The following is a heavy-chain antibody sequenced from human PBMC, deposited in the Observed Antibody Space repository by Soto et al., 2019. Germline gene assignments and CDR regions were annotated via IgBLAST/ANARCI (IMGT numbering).Heavy chain of an antibody. Sequence: SETLSLTCTVSGEYISSGYHWAWIRQPPGKGLEWIASIFHTGTTYYNPSFRSRVTISVDTSANQFALNLNSVTAADTAIYYCVREAYIGYGHAIDYWGQGTLVTVSS. V-gene: IGHV4-38-2*02. J-gene: IGHJ4*02. CDR2: IFHTGTT. CDR1: GEYISSGYH. CDR3: VREAYIGYGHAIDY. D-gene: IGHD5-12*01.